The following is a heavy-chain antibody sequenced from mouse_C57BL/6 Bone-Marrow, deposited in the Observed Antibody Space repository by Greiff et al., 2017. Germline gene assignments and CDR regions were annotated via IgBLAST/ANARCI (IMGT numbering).Heavy chain of an antibody. CDR2: ISDGGSYT. J-gene: IGHJ3*01. Sequence: EVMLVESGGGLVKPGGSLKLSCAASGFTFSSYAMSWVRQTPEKRLEWVATISDGGSYTYYPDNVKGRFTISRDNAKNNLYLQMSHLKSEDTAMYYCARDKGMITRFAYWGQGTLVTVSA. D-gene: IGHD2-4*01. CDR3: ARDKGMITRFAY. CDR1: GFTFSSYA. V-gene: IGHV5-4*01.